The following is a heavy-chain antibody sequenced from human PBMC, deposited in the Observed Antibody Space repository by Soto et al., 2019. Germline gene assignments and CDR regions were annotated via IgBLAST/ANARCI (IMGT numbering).Heavy chain of an antibody. Sequence: GASVKVSCKASGGTFSSYAISWVRQASGQGLEWMGGIIPIFGTANYAQKFQGRVTITADKSTSTAYMELSSLRSEDTAVYYCARTPPPYSGSYYQWHFDYWGQGTLVTVSS. D-gene: IGHD1-26*01. CDR3: ARTPPPYSGSYYQWHFDY. CDR1: GGTFSSYA. J-gene: IGHJ4*02. V-gene: IGHV1-69*06. CDR2: IIPIFGTA.